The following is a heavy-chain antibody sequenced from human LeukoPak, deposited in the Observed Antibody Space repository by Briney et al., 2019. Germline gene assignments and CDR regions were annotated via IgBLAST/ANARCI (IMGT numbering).Heavy chain of an antibody. J-gene: IGHJ3*02. D-gene: IGHD3-22*01. V-gene: IGHV3-21*01. Sequence: GGSVRLSCAASGFTFSSYSMNWVRQAPGKGLEWVSSISSSSSYIYYADSVKGRFTISRDNAKNSLYQQMNSLRAEDAAVYYCERVGASMIDAFDIWGQGTMVTVSS. CDR2: ISSSSSYI. CDR1: GFTFSSYS. CDR3: ERVGASMIDAFDI.